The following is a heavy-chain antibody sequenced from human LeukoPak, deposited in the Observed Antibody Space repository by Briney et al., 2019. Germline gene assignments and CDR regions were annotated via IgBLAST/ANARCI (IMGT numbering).Heavy chain of an antibody. CDR1: GFTFDDYL. CDR2: ISWDGDTT. D-gene: IGHD3-16*01. Sequence: GGSLRLSCAASGFTFDDYLLHWVRQAPGKGLEWVSLISWDGDTTYYADSVKGRFTISRDNSKNSLYLQMNSLRTEGTALYYCAKARGPIGGAFDIWGQGTMVTVSS. CDR3: AKARGPIGGAFDI. V-gene: IGHV3-43*01. J-gene: IGHJ3*02.